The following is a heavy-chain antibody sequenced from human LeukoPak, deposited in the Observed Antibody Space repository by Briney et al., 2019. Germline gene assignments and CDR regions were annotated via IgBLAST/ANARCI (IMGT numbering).Heavy chain of an antibody. J-gene: IGHJ4*02. Sequence: SVNVYYKPSGYTLNRYHMLCLRQAPGPRLEWMGWINPNSCCTNYAQKFQRRVTMTRDASISTAYMELSRLRSDDTAVYYCARDPTIVGATSFDYWGQGTLVTVSS. CDR2: INPNSCCT. D-gene: IGHD1-26*01. CDR1: GYTLNRYH. CDR3: ARDPTIVGATSFDY. V-gene: IGHV1-2*02.